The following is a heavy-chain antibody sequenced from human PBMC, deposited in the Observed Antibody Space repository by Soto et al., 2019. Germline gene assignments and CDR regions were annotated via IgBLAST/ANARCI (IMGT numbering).Heavy chain of an antibody. D-gene: IGHD3-10*01. CDR2: IIPIFGTA. J-gene: IGHJ2*01. V-gene: IGHV1-69*01. Sequence: QVQLVQSGAEVKKPGSSVKVSCKASGGTFSSYAISWVRQAPGQGLEWMGGIIPIFGTANYAQKFQGRVTISADESTSRAYMQLSSLRSEDTAVYYCARAIPPDYYYGSGSYYSNGWYFELWGRCSLVSVS. CDR1: GGTFSSYA. CDR3: ARAIPPDYYYGSGSYYSNGWYFEL.